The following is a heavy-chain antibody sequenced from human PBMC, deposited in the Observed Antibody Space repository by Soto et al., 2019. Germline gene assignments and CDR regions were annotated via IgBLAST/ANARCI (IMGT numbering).Heavy chain of an antibody. CDR2: FSGGSSST. CDR1: GFTFSSYA. V-gene: IGHV3-23*01. CDR3: AKGRNVYSSSPGDY. D-gene: IGHD6-6*01. J-gene: IGHJ4*02. Sequence: EVQLLESGGGLVQPGGSLRLSCAASGFTFSSYAMSWVRLAPGKGLEWVSAFSGGSSSTYYAGSVKGRFTISRDNSKSTLFLHMNSLRVEDTAVYYCAKGRNVYSSSPGDYWVQGTLVTVSS.